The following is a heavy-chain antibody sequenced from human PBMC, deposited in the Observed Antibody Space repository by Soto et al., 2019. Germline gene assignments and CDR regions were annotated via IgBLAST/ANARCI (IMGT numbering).Heavy chain of an antibody. V-gene: IGHV3-30*18. CDR3: AKDTPGTVSR. D-gene: IGHD1-1*01. Sequence: QVQLVESGGGVGQPGRSLRLSCRGSGFTFSHSGMHWVRQAPGKGLEWVIFISSDGSTIYYGNSVKGRFTISRDNSRNTVYLQMNSLRPEDMAVYYCAKDTPGTVSRWGQGTLVTVSS. CDR2: ISSDGSTI. J-gene: IGHJ4*02. CDR1: GFTFSHSG.